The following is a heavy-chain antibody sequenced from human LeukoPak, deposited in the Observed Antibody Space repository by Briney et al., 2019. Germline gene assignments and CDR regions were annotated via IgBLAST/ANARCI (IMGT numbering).Heavy chain of an antibody. Sequence: PSETLSLTCTVSGGSITNYYWSWIRQPPEKGLEWVGYTYYSGSTNYNPSLKSRLTISADTSRGQFSLKLSSVTAADTAVYYCARNHQGRTYYYYYYYMDVWGKGTTVTVSS. D-gene: IGHD1-14*01. V-gene: IGHV4-59*01. CDR3: ARNHQGRTYYYYYYYMDV. J-gene: IGHJ6*03. CDR2: TYYSGST. CDR1: GGSITNYY.